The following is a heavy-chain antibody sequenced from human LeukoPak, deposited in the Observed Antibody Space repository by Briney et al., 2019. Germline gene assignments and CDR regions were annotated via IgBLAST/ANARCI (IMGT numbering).Heavy chain of an antibody. CDR1: GHSFTNYW. D-gene: IGHD3-9*01. CDR2: IYPGDSDT. CDR3: ARQAEQTILTGIDY. V-gene: IGHV5-51*01. J-gene: IGHJ4*02. Sequence: GESLKISCKGSGHSFTNYWIGWVRQMPGKGLEWMGIIYPGDSDTRYSPSFQGQVTISADKSISTAYLQWSSLRSSDTAMYYCARQAEQTILTGIDYWGQGTLVTVSS.